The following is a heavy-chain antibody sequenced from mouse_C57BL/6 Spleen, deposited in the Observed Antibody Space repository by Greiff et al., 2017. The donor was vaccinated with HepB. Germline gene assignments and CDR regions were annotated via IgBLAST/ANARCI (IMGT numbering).Heavy chain of an antibody. J-gene: IGHJ4*01. Sequence: QVQLQQSGAELVRPGASVTLSCKASGYTFTDYEMHWVKQTPVHGLEWIGAIDPETGGTAYNQKFNGKAILTADKSSSTAYMELRSLTSEDSAVYYCTRPVATRYAMDYWGQGTSVTVSS. V-gene: IGHV1-15*01. CDR1: GYTFTDYE. D-gene: IGHD1-1*01. CDR2: IDPETGGT. CDR3: TRPVATRYAMDY.